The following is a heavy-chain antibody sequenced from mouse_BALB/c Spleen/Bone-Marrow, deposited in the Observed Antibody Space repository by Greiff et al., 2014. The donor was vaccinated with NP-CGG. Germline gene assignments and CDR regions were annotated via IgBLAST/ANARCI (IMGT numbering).Heavy chain of an antibody. CDR1: GYTFSSYW. V-gene: IGHV1-9*01. D-gene: IGHD4-1*02. J-gene: IGHJ2*01. Sequence: VQLQQSGAELMKPGASVKISCKAPGYTFSSYWMEWVKQRPGHGLEWIGEILPGSGSTNYNEKFKGKATFTADTSSNTAYMQLSSLTSEDSAVYYCARSTGTWDYWGQGTTLTVSS. CDR2: ILPGSGST. CDR3: ARSTGTWDY.